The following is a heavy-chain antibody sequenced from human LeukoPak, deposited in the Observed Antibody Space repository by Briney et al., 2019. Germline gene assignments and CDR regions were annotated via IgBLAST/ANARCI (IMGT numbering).Heavy chain of an antibody. J-gene: IGHJ4*02. CDR3: ASREDYYDSSGLDY. CDR1: GGSISRSSYY. D-gene: IGHD3-22*01. V-gene: IGHV4-39*01. Sequence: SETLSLTCTVSGGSISRSSYYWGWIRQPPGKGLQWIGGMYYSGSTYYTPSLKGRVTISVDTSKNPLSLKLSSVTAADTAVYYCASREDYYDSSGLDYWGQGTLVTVSS. CDR2: MYYSGST.